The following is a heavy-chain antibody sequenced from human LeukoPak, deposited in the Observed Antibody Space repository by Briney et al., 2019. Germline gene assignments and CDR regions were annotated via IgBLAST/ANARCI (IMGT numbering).Heavy chain of an antibody. Sequence: ASVKVSCKASGYTFTGYYMHWVRQAPGQGLEWMGWINPNSGGTNYAQKFQGRVTMTRGTSISTACMELSRLRSDDTAVYYCARDACSSTSCSIYYFDYWGQGTLVTVSS. CDR1: GYTFTGYY. D-gene: IGHD2-2*01. J-gene: IGHJ4*02. V-gene: IGHV1-2*02. CDR2: INPNSGGT. CDR3: ARDACSSTSCSIYYFDY.